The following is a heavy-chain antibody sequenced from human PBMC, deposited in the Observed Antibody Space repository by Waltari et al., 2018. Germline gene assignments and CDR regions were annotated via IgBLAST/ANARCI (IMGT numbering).Heavy chain of an antibody. CDR2: ISSSSSYI. CDR1: GFTFSSYS. V-gene: IGHV3-21*01. Sequence: EVQLVESGGGLVKPGGSLRLSCAASGFTFSSYSMNWVRKAPGKGLEWVSSISSSSSYIYYADSVKGRFTISRDNAKNSLYLQMNSLRAEDTAVYYCARLDSSGYYFRYWGQGTLVTVSS. CDR3: ARLDSSGYYFRY. D-gene: IGHD3-22*01. J-gene: IGHJ4*02.